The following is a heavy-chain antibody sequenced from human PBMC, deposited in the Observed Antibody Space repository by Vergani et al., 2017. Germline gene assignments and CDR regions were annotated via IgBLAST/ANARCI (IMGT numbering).Heavy chain of an antibody. Sequence: QVQLVESGGGVVQPGRSLRLSCAASGFTFNHYGMHWVRQAPGKVLEWVAVTWYDGNNKQYADSVKVRFTISRDNSKSTMYLQMNSLRDEDTDVYYCASYLRLLYNRVDPWLQGALVTVSS. D-gene: IGHD1-14*01. CDR3: ASYLRLLYNRVDP. J-gene: IGHJ5*02. CDR2: TWYDGNNK. V-gene: IGHV3-33*01. CDR1: GFTFNHYG.